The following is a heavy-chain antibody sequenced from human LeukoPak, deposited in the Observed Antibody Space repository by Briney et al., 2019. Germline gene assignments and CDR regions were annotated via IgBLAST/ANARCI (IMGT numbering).Heavy chain of an antibody. V-gene: IGHV4-59*01. CDR1: GGSISSYY. D-gene: IGHD6-25*01. J-gene: IGHJ6*03. Sequence: SETLSLTCTVSGGSISSYYWSWIRQPPGKGLEWIGYIYYSGSTNYNPTLKSRVTISVDTSKNQFSLKLSSVTAADTAVYYCARVGAASAYYYYYMDVWGKGTTVTVSS. CDR2: IYYSGST. CDR3: ARVGAASAYYYYYMDV.